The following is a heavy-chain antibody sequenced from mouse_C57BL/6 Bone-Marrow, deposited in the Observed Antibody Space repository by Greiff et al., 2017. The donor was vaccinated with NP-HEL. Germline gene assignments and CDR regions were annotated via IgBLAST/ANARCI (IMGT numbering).Heavy chain of an antibody. CDR2: ISSGGSYT. CDR1: GFTFSSYG. CDR3: ARRPYYGSSYGFDY. Sequence: EVHLVESGGDLVKPGGSLKLSCAASGFTFSSYGMSWVRQTPDKRLEWVATISSGGSYTYYPDSVKGRFTISRDNAKNTLYLQMSSLKSEDTAMYYCARRPYYGSSYGFDYWGQGTTLTVSS. J-gene: IGHJ2*01. D-gene: IGHD1-1*01. V-gene: IGHV5-6*01.